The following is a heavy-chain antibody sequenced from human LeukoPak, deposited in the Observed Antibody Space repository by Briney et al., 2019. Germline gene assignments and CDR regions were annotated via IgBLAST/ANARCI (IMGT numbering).Heavy chain of an antibody. CDR3: ARVEYSSSCDY. CDR2: IFYNGRS. D-gene: IGHD6-6*01. V-gene: IGHV4-39*07. Sequence: SETLSLTCTVSGGSISSTNYYWGWIRQPPGTGLEWIGSIFYNGRSYHNPSLKSRVTISVDTSKNQFSLKLSSVTAADTAVYYCARVEYSSSCDYWGQGTLVTVSS. J-gene: IGHJ4*02. CDR1: GGSISSTNYY.